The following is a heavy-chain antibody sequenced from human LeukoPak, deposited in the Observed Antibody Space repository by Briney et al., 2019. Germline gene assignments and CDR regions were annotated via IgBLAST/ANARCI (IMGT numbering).Heavy chain of an antibody. Sequence: SETLSLTCTVSGGSISSYYWSWIRQPPGKGLEWIGYIYYSGSTNYNPSLKSRVTISVDTSKNQFSLKLSSVTAADTAVYYCARVGQQLVRGVHYGMDVWGQGTTVTVSS. V-gene: IGHV4-59*01. CDR1: GGSISSYY. J-gene: IGHJ6*02. CDR2: IYYSGST. CDR3: ARVGQQLVRGVHYGMDV. D-gene: IGHD6-13*01.